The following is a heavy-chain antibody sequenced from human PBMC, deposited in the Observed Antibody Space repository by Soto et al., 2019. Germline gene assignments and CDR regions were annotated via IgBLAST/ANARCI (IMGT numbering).Heavy chain of an antibody. V-gene: IGHV5-10-1*01. CDR2: IDPSDSYT. J-gene: IGHJ4*02. D-gene: IGHD6-19*01. CDR1: GYSFSRYW. CDR3: AKHISRGWDSDY. Sequence: GESLKISCKGSGYSFSRYWISWVRQMPGKGLEWMGRIDPSDSYTSYRPSLQGHVTISVDKSISTAYLQWSSLKASDTAMYYWAKHISRGWDSDYGGKEPLVTAPS.